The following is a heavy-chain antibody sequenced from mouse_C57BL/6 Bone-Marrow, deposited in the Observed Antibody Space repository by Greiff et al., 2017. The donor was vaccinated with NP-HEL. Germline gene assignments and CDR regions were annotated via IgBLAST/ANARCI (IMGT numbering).Heavy chain of an antibody. D-gene: IGHD2-5*01. Sequence: VQLQQSGPELVKPGASVKISCKASGYAFSSSWMNWVKQRPGKGLEWIGRIYPGDGDTNYNGKFKGKATLTADKSSSTAYMQLSSLTSEDSAVYFCARIHYSKGFAYWGQGTLVTVSA. J-gene: IGHJ3*01. CDR1: GYAFSSSW. V-gene: IGHV1-82*01. CDR2: IYPGDGDT. CDR3: ARIHYSKGFAY.